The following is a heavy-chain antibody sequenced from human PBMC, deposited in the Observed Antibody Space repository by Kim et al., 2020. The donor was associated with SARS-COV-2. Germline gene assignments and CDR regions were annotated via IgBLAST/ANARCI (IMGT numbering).Heavy chain of an antibody. D-gene: IGHD3-9*01. Sequence: SETLSLTCTVSGGSIRSGGYYWSWIRQHPGKGLEWIGYIYYSGSTYSSPSLKSRVTILIDTSKNQFSLKLSSVTAADTAVYYCARGGDILTGYYSVDPWGQGTLVTVSS. V-gene: IGHV4-31*03. CDR1: GGSIRSGGYY. J-gene: IGHJ5*02. CDR2: IYYSGST. CDR3: ARGGDILTGYYSVDP.